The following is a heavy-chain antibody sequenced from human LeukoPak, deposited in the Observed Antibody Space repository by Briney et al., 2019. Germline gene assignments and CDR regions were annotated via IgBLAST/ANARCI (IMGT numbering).Heavy chain of an antibody. CDR1: GGTFSSYA. CDR3: ARGGGYCSSTSCYNWFDP. V-gene: IGHV1-69*05. Sequence: SVKVSCKASGGTFSSYAISWVRQAPGQGLEWMGGIIPIFGTANYAQKFQGRVTITTDESTSTAYMELSSLRSEDTAVYYCARGGGYCSSTSCYNWFDPWGQGTLVTVSS. J-gene: IGHJ5*02. D-gene: IGHD2-2*02. CDR2: IIPIFGTA.